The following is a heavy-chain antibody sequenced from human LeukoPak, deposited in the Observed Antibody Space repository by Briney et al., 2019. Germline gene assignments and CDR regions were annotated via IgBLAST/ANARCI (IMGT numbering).Heavy chain of an antibody. CDR3: ARGGFTGTKPFDY. D-gene: IGHD1-1*01. J-gene: IGHJ4*02. V-gene: IGHV3-30*04. CDR1: GFTFSSYA. CDR2: ISYDGRSK. Sequence: GRSLRLSCAASGFTFSSYAMHWVRQAPGKGLEWVAVISYDGRSKYYADSVKGRFTISRDNSKNTLYLQMNSLRAEDTAVCYCARGGFTGTKPFDYWGQGTLVTVSS.